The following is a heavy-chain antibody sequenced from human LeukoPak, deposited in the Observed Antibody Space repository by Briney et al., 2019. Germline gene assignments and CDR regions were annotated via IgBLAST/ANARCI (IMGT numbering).Heavy chain of an antibody. J-gene: IGHJ4*02. Sequence: TGGSLRLSCAGSGFIFNNYAMHWVRQPPGKGLEWVSGISWNSGSIDYADSVKGRFTISRDNAKNSLYLQMNSLRLEDTAVYYCARENLAAAADYWGQGTVVTVSS. V-gene: IGHV3-9*01. CDR1: GFIFNNYA. CDR3: ARENLAAAADY. D-gene: IGHD6-25*01. CDR2: ISWNSGSI.